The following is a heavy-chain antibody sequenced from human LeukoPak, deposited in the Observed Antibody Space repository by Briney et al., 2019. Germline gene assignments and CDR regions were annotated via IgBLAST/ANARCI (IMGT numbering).Heavy chain of an antibody. CDR1: GGSINSSYYC. V-gene: IGHV4-39*01. CDR3: TRRGGIIRGVASYYYMDV. Sequence: PSETLSLTCTVSGGSINSSYYCWGWLRPPPGKGLEWIGSIYYSGSTYYNPSLKSRVTISVDTSKNQFSLKLSSVTAADTAAYYCTRRGGIIRGVASYYYMDVWGKGTTVTISS. CDR2: IYYSGST. D-gene: IGHD3-10*01. J-gene: IGHJ6*03.